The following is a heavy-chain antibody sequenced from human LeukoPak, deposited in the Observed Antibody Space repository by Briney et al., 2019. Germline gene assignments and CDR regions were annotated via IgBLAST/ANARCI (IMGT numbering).Heavy chain of an antibody. CDR2: MNPNSGGT. J-gene: IGHJ5*02. D-gene: IGHD3-16*02. CDR1: GYIFTGYY. V-gene: IGHV1-2*02. Sequence: ASVKVSCKASGYIFTGYYLHWVRQAPGQGLEWVGWMNPNSGGTKYAQKFQGRVTMTRDTSTSTAYMELSRLRSDDTAMYYCARDKLGLGELSLYDQWGQGTLVTVFS. CDR3: ARDKLGLGELSLYDQ.